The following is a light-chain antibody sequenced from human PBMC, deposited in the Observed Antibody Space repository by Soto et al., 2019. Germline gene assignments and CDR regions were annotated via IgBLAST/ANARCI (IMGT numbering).Light chain of an antibody. V-gene: IGKV3-20*01. CDR1: QSVSSSY. Sequence: EIVLTQSPGTLSLSPGERATLSCRASQSVSSSYLAWYQQKPGQAPRLLIYGASSRATGIPDRFSGSGSGTDFTLTISRLEPADCAVYYCQQDGSSPTYTFGQGTKLEIK. CDR3: QQDGSSPTYT. CDR2: GAS. J-gene: IGKJ2*01.